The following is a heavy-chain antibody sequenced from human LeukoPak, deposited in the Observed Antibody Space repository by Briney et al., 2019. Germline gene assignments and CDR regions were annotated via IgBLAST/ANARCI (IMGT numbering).Heavy chain of an antibody. Sequence: SETLSLTCTVSGGSISVSGYYWGWIRQPPGKGLEWIGSIFYTGSTYYTPSLKSRVTISVAMSKNQFSLRLSSVTAADTAVYYCARLSGYSYGYIAYWGQGTLVTVSS. CDR3: ARLSGYSYGYIAY. CDR2: IFYTGST. J-gene: IGHJ4*02. D-gene: IGHD5-18*01. CDR1: GGSISVSGYY. V-gene: IGHV4-39*01.